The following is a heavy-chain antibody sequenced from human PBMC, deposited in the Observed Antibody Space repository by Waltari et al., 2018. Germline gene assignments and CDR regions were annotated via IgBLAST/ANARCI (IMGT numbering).Heavy chain of an antibody. CDR1: GYPFLDHY. J-gene: IGHJ3*01. Sequence: EVQLLQSGAALKEPGTTVRISCKVSGYPFLDHYIHRVQQAPGKGLRWMGLVDPEDGETIYADNFQGRVTISADTSTDTAFMELSSLRSEDTAVFYCATALGDSSSASRPFDFWGQGTMITVSS. D-gene: IGHD6-19*01. CDR3: ATALGDSSSASRPFDF. V-gene: IGHV1-69-2*01. CDR2: VDPEDGET.